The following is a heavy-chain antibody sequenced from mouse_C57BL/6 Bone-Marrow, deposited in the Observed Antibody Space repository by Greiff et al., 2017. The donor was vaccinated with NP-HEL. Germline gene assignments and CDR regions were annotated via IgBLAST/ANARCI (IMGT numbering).Heavy chain of an antibody. D-gene: IGHD3-1*01. V-gene: IGHV7-3*01. CDR1: GFTFTDYY. J-gene: IGHJ2*01. Sequence: VKLVESGGGLVQPGGSLSLSCAASGFTFTDYYMSWVRQPPGKALEWLGFIRNKANGYTTEYSASVKGRFTISRDNSQSILYLQMNALRAEDSATYYCARYGSGYSDYWGQGTTLTVSS. CDR2: IRNKANGYTT. CDR3: ARYGSGYSDY.